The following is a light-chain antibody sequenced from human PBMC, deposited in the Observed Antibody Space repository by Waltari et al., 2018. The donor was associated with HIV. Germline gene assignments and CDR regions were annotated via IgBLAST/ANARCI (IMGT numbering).Light chain of an antibody. J-gene: IGKJ2*01. Sequence: EIVLTQSPGTLSLSPGERATLPCRASQNVNSNFLAWYPQKPGQAPRLLVYGASNRDTGIPDRFTGSGSGTDFTLTISRLEPEDFAVYYCQQYDSSVPGYTFGQGTKLEIK. CDR2: GAS. V-gene: IGKV3-20*01. CDR3: QQYDSSVPGYT. CDR1: QNVNSNF.